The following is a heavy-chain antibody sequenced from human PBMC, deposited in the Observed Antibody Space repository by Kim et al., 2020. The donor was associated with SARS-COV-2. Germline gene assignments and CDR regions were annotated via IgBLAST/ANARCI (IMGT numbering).Heavy chain of an antibody. CDR1: GFTFSSYS. CDR2: ISSSSSYI. D-gene: IGHD1-26*01. Sequence: GGSLRLSCAASGFTFSSYSMNWVRQAPGKGLEWVSSISSSSSYIYYADSVKGRFTISRDNAKNSLYLQMNSLRAEDTAVYYCARDRVGATDYYYYGMDVWGQGTTVTVSS. J-gene: IGHJ6*02. V-gene: IGHV3-21*01. CDR3: ARDRVGATDYYYYGMDV.